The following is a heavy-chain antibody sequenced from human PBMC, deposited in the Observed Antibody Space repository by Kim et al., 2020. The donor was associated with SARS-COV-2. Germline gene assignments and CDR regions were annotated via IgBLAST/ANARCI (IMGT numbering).Heavy chain of an antibody. D-gene: IGHD3-3*01. V-gene: IGHV3-33*01. CDR3: ARGTWNYDFWSLGGPQYYGMDV. Sequence: GGSLRLSCAASGFTFSSYGMHWVRQAPGKGLEWVAVIWYDGSNKYYADSVKGRFTISRDNSKNTLYLQMNSLRAEDTAVYYCARGTWNYDFWSLGGPQYYGMDVWGQGTTVTVSS. CDR2: IWYDGSNK. J-gene: IGHJ6*02. CDR1: GFTFSSYG.